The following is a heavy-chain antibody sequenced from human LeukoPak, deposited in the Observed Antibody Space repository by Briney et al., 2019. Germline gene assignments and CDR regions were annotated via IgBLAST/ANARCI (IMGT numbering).Heavy chain of an antibody. V-gene: IGHV3-23*01. Sequence: GGSLRLSCAASGCTFNDYAMSWVRQAPGEGLEWVSSISGSGDSTEYADSLQGRFTISRDNSKNTLYLQMHSLRPADTAVSYCATPIVDYDILTGPDYWGQGTLVTVSS. CDR2: ISGSGDST. CDR3: ATPIVDYDILTGPDY. J-gene: IGHJ4*02. D-gene: IGHD3-9*01. CDR1: GCTFNDYA.